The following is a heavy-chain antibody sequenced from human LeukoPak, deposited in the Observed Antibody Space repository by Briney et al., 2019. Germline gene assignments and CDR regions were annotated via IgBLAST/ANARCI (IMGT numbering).Heavy chain of an antibody. Sequence: GGSLRLSCVASGFTFTKCAMSWIRQAPGKGLEWVSSISSSSSYIYYADSVKGRFTISRDNAKNSLYLQMNSLRAEDTAVYYCARLLGGGYNYIAGGFDYWGQGTLVTVSS. J-gene: IGHJ4*02. CDR3: ARLLGGGYNYIAGGFDY. CDR1: GFTFTKCA. V-gene: IGHV3-21*01. CDR2: ISSSSSYI. D-gene: IGHD5-24*01.